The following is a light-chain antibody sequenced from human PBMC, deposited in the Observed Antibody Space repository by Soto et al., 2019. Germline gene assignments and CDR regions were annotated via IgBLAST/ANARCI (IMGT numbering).Light chain of an antibody. Sequence: IVMTQSPGTLSVSPGERATLSCRASQNIITNLAWYQQKPGQAPRLLIFFASTRVTGIPARFSGSGSGTDFTLTISRLEPEDFAVYYCQQYGSSPPFTFGQGTKVDIK. V-gene: IGKV3-20*01. CDR3: QQYGSSPPFT. CDR2: FAS. CDR1: QNIITN. J-gene: IGKJ1*01.